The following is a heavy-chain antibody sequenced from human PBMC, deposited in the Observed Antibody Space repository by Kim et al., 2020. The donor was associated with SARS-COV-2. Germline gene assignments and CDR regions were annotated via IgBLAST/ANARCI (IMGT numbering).Heavy chain of an antibody. CDR1: GYTFTSYA. J-gene: IGHJ6*02. CDR3: ARDAPRITIFGVVIIPPYYYGMDV. D-gene: IGHD3-3*01. V-gene: IGHV7-4-1*02. Sequence: ASVKVSCKASGYTFTSYAMNWVRQAPGQGLEWMGWINTNTGNPTYAQGFTGRFVFSLDTSVSTAYLQISSLKAEDTAVYYCARDAPRITIFGVVIIPPYYYGMDVWGQGTTVTVSS. CDR2: INTNTGNP.